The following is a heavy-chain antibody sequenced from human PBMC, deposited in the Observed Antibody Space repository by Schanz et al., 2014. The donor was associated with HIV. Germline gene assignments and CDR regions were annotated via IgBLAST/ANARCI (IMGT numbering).Heavy chain of an antibody. V-gene: IGHV3-7*01. J-gene: IGHJ3*02. CDR3: VHDDSDNDGFDM. CDR2: MNQDGSRK. Sequence: EVQLLESGGGLVQPGGSLRLSCAASGFSLGDYYMSWIRQAPGKGLEMVANMNQDGSRKYYVDSVKGRFTISRDNAANSLFLQMNSLRAEDTAVYYCVHDDSDNDGFDMWGQGTMVTVSS. CDR1: GFSLGDYY. D-gene: IGHD3-22*01.